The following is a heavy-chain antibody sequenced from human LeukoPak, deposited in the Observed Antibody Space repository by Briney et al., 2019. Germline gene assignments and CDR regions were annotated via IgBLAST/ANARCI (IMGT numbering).Heavy chain of an antibody. V-gene: IGHV3-74*01. Sequence: GGSLRLSCAASGFTFSSYWMHWVRQAPGKGLVWVSRINSDGSSTSYADSVKGRFTISRDNAKNTLYLQMNSLRAEDTAVYYCARVVYSGYDPFDYWGQGTLVTVSS. J-gene: IGHJ4*02. D-gene: IGHD5-12*01. CDR3: ARVVYSGYDPFDY. CDR2: INSDGSST. CDR1: GFTFSSYW.